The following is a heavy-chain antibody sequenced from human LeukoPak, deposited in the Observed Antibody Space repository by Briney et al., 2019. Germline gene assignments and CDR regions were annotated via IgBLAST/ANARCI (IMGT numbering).Heavy chain of an antibody. Sequence: PGGSLRLSCAASGFTFSSYAMSWVRKAPGKGLEWVSAITGSGATTYYADSVKGRFTISRDNSKTTLYQQMHSLRTEDTAVYYCAKGNSGYDLAIDYWGQGTLVTVSS. V-gene: IGHV3-23*01. D-gene: IGHD5-12*01. J-gene: IGHJ4*02. CDR3: AKGNSGYDLAIDY. CDR2: ITGSGATT. CDR1: GFTFSSYA.